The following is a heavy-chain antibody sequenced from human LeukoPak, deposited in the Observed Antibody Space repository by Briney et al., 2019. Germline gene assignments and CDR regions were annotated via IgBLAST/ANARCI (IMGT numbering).Heavy chain of an antibody. Sequence: GGSLRLSCAASGFTVSSNYMSWVRQAPGKGLEWVSVIYSGGSTYYADSVKGRFTISRHNSKNTLYLQMNSLRAEDTAVYYCASQGVTHDYYYYYSMDVWGQGTTVTVSS. J-gene: IGHJ6*02. CDR1: GFTVSSNY. D-gene: IGHD3-10*01. V-gene: IGHV3-53*04. CDR3: ASQGVTHDYYYYYSMDV. CDR2: IYSGGST.